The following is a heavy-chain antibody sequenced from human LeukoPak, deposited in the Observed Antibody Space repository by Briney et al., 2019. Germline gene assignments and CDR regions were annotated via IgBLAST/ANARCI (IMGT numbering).Heavy chain of an antibody. Sequence: PSETLSLTCAVSGGSFSGYYWSWIRQPPGKGLEWIGEINHSGSLNYNASLKSRVSISADTSKNQFSLKLTSVTASDTAVYYCARESGGTGHCGQGTLVTVSS. J-gene: IGHJ4*02. CDR2: INHSGSL. V-gene: IGHV4-34*01. D-gene: IGHD3/OR15-3a*01. CDR1: GGSFSGYY. CDR3: ARESGGTGH.